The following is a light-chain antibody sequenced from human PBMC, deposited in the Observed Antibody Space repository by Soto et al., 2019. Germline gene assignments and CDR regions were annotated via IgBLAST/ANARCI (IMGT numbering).Light chain of an antibody. Sequence: QAVVTQPPSASGTSGQKVTISCSGTSSNIGSNFVYWYQQLPGTAPKLLIFKDNQRPSGVPDRFSGSKSGTSVSLAISGLRPEVEADYYCSVWEDNVDGWVFGGGTKLTVL. J-gene: IGLJ3*02. V-gene: IGLV1-47*01. CDR3: SVWEDNVDGWV. CDR2: KDN. CDR1: SSNIGSNF.